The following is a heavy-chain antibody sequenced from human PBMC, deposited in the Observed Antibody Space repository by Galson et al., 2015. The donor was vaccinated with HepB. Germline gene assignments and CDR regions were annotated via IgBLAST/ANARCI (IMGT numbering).Heavy chain of an antibody. CDR3: ARDRPYSDPNNWLDP. CDR2: INSDGSST. J-gene: IGHJ5*02. Sequence: SLRLSCAASGFTFSSHWMHWVRQVPGKGLVRVSRINSDGSSTTYADSVKGRFTISRDNAKNTLYLQMHSLRVEDTALYYCARDRPYSDPNNWLDPWGHGTLVTVSS. CDR1: GFTFSSHW. D-gene: IGHD4-17*01. V-gene: IGHV3-74*01.